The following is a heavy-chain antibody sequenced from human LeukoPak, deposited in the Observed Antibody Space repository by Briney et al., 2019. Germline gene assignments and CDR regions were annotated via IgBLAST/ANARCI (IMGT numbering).Heavy chain of an antibody. Sequence: SETLSLTCAVYGGSFSSYYWSWIRQPPGKGLERIGYIYYSGSTNYKSSLKSRVTISVDTSKNQFSLKLSSVTAADTAVYYCARETSQKGAHYMDVWGKGTTVTISS. CDR3: ARETSQKGAHYMDV. CDR1: GGSFSSYY. CDR2: IYYSGST. D-gene: IGHD3-16*01. J-gene: IGHJ6*03. V-gene: IGHV4-59*01.